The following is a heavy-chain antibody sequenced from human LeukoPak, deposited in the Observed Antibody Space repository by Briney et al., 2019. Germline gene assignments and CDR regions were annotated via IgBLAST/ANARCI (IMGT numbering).Heavy chain of an antibody. J-gene: IGHJ3*02. CDR2: ISSSRRYI. Sequence: GEPLRLSCAASGFTFSSYSMNWVRQAPGKGLEWVSSISSSRRYIYYGDPVRGRFTICSDYAKHSLCLQMSSRRAEDTDVYYCARDVHYDSSCYYFRNDAFYIWGQGTMVTVSS. V-gene: IGHV3-21*01. CDR3: ARDVHYDSSCYYFRNDAFYI. CDR1: GFTFSSYS. D-gene: IGHD3-22*01.